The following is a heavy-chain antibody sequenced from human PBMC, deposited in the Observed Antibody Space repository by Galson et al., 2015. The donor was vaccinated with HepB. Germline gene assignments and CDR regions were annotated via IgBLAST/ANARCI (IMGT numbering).Heavy chain of an antibody. CDR3: ARDDRYDYVWGSYRYGGAAY. CDR1: GYTFTSYG. J-gene: IGHJ4*02. D-gene: IGHD3-16*02. V-gene: IGHV1-18*01. CDR2: ISAYNGNT. Sequence: SCKASGYTFTSYGISWVRQAPGQGLEWMGWISAYNGNTNYAQKLQGRVTMTTDTSTSTAYMELRSLRSDDTAVYYCARDDRYDYVWGSYRYGGAAYWGQGTLVTVSS.